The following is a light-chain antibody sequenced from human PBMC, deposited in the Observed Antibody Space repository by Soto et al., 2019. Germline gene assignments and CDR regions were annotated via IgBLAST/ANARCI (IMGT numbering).Light chain of an antibody. CDR2: EAS. J-gene: IGKJ2*01. CDR1: QSVSSY. V-gene: IGKV3-11*01. CDR3: QQRSNWPPMYT. Sequence: EIVLTQSPATLSLSPGERATLSCRASQSVSSYLAWYQQKPGQAPRLLIYEASNRATGIPVRFSGSGSGTDFTLTSSSLEPEDSAVDYCQQRSNWPPMYTLGQGTRLEIK.